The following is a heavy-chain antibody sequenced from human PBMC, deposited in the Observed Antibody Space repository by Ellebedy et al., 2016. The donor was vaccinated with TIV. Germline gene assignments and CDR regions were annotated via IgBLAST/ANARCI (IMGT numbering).Heavy chain of an antibody. J-gene: IGHJ4*02. D-gene: IGHD6-19*01. CDR3: ARGTVAGGNLLAYFDY. CDR2: IYYSGST. CDR1: GGSFSDSH. Sequence: SETLSLTCAVYGGSFSDSHWSWIRQPPGKGLEWIGYIYYSGSTNYNPSLKSRVTISVDTSKNQFSLKLSSVTAADAAVYYCARGTVAGGNLLAYFDYWGQGTLVTVSS. V-gene: IGHV4-59*01.